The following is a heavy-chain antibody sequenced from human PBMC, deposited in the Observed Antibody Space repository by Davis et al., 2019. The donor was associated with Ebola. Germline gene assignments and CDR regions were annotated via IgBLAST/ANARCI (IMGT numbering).Heavy chain of an antibody. CDR2: IWYDGSNK. D-gene: IGHD6-19*01. J-gene: IGHJ4*02. V-gene: IGHV3-33*01. CDR1: GFTFSSYG. CDR3: GRRAGWD. Sequence: GESLKISCAASGFTFSSYGMHWVRQAPGKGLEWVAVIWYDGSNKYYADSVKGRFTISRDNAKNSLYLQMNSLRAEDTAVYYCGRRAGWDWGQGTLVTVSS.